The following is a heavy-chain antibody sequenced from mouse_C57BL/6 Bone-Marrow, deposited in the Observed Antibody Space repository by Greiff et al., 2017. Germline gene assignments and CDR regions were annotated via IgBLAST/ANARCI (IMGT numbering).Heavy chain of an antibody. Sequence: LQESGAELARPGASVKLSCTASGYTFTSYGISWLKQRTGQGLAWIGEIYPRSGNTYYNAKFKGKATLTADTSSSTAYIEVRSLTSEDSAVYFCARGNYYAMDDWGQGTSVTVSS. V-gene: IGHV1-81*01. D-gene: IGHD2-1*01. CDR2: IYPRSGNT. CDR1: GYTFTSYG. CDR3: ARGNYYAMDD. J-gene: IGHJ4*01.